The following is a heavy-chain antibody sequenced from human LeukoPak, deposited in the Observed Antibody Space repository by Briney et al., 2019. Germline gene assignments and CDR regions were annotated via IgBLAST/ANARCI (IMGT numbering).Heavy chain of an antibody. CDR1: GGSFGGYY. J-gene: IGHJ4*02. D-gene: IGHD3-16*02. V-gene: IGHV4-34*01. CDR2: INHSGST. Sequence: SETLSLTCAVYGGSFGGYYWSWIRQPPGKGMDWIGEINHSGSTNYNPSLKSRVTISVDTSKNQFSLKLSSVTAADTAVYYCAREGITFGGVSVNPIDYWGQGTLVTVSS. CDR3: AREGITFGGVSVNPIDY.